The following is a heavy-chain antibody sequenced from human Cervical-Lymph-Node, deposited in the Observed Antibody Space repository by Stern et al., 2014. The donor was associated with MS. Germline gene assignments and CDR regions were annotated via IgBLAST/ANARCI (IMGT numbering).Heavy chain of an antibody. D-gene: IGHD5-24*01. CDR2: IIPNNGDT. CDR1: GYTFTGYY. J-gene: IGHJ4*02. V-gene: IGHV1-2*02. CDR3: AKDGYNY. Sequence: VQLVESGAEVKKPGASVKVSCKASGYTFTGYYIHWVRQAHGQGLEWMGWIIPNNGDTNYAQNFQGRVTMTRDTSISTAYMELSRLRSDDTAVYYCAKDGYNYWGQGTLVTVSS.